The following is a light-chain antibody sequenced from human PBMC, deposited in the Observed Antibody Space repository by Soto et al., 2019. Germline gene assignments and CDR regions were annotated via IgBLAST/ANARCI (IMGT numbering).Light chain of an antibody. CDR2: GVS. Sequence: EIVLTQSPGTLSLSPGERATLSCRASQSVRSSYLAWYQQKLGQAPRLLIYGVSNRATGIPDRFSGSGSVTYFTLTISRLESEDLAVYYCQQYGTSPRTFGQGTKVEIK. CDR3: QQYGTSPRT. V-gene: IGKV3-20*01. CDR1: QSVRSSY. J-gene: IGKJ1*01.